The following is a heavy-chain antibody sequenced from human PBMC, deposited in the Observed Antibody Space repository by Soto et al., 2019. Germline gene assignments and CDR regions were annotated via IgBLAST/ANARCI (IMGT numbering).Heavy chain of an antibody. CDR1: GGYIRSYY. D-gene: IGHD2-21*01. CDR3: ASYGPDSGASHYYFCY. Sequence: SDTLSLTCTVSGGYIRSYYGSWIRQPKGKGLEWIGYSYQSGATDYNPSLKSRVAISIDMSKNQFSLKLNSVPAADTAVYYCASYGPDSGASHYYFCYWGQGALVTVSS. CDR2: SYQSGAT. J-gene: IGHJ4*02. V-gene: IGHV4-59*12.